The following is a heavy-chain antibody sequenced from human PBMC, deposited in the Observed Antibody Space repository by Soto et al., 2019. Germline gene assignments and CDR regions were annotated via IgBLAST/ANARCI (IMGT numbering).Heavy chain of an antibody. J-gene: IGHJ4*02. CDR2: IKSKTDGGTR. CDR3: NTGSYDFWSGSRDY. Sequence: GVSMRLSCAAAGFTFTNAWMNWVRKDPGKGLEWVGRIKSKTDGGTRDYAAPVKGRFTISRDDSKNTLYLQMNSLNTEDTAVYYCNTGSYDFWSGSRDYWGQGTLVTVSS. V-gene: IGHV3-15*07. CDR1: GFTFTNAW. D-gene: IGHD3-3*01.